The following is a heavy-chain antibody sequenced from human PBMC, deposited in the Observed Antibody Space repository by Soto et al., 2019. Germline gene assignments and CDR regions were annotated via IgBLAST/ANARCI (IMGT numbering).Heavy chain of an antibody. CDR3: ARQEWIQLWPDDY. CDR2: IYYSGST. D-gene: IGHD5-18*01. Sequence: SETLSLTCTVSGGSTRSGDYYWSWIRQSPEKGLEWIGYIYYSGSTYYNPSLKSRVTISVDTSKNQFSLKLSSVTAADTAVYYCARQEWIQLWPDDYWGQGTLVTVSS. V-gene: IGHV4-39*01. CDR1: GGSTRSGDYY. J-gene: IGHJ4*02.